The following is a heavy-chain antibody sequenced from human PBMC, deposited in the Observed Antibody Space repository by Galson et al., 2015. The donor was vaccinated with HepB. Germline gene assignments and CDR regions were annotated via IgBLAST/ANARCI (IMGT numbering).Heavy chain of an antibody. V-gene: IGHV3-21*01. J-gene: IGHJ3*02. CDR3: ARDADSGSYPGRVFDI. D-gene: IGHD1-26*01. Sequence: SLRLSCAASGFTFSSYSMNWVRQAPGKGLEWVSSISSSSSYIYYADSVKGRFTISRDNAKNSLYLQMNSLRAEDTAVYYCARDADSGSYPGRVFDIWGQGTMVTVSS. CDR1: GFTFSSYS. CDR2: ISSSSSYI.